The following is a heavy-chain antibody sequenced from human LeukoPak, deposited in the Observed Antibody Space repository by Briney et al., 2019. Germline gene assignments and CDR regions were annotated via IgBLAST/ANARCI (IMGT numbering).Heavy chain of an antibody. Sequence: GGSLRLSCAASGFTFSSSAMSWIRQAPGKGLEWVSYISSSSSTIYYADSVKGRFTISRDNAKNSLYLQMNSLRAEDTAVYYCARSVLRYFDWLLLVSGDAFDIWGQGTMVTVSS. D-gene: IGHD3-9*01. CDR1: GFTFSSSA. CDR3: ARSVLRYFDWLLLVSGDAFDI. CDR2: ISSSSSTI. J-gene: IGHJ3*02. V-gene: IGHV3-48*04.